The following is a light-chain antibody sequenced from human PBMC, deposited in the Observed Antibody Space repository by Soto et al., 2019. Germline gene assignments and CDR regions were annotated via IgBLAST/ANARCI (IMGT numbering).Light chain of an antibody. CDR3: NSHTSGDFRV. CDR2: EVS. CDR1: SSDVGRYNH. Sequence: QSALTQPASVSGSPGQSITISCNGTSSDVGRYNHVSWYQHHPGKAPKLLISEVSKRPSGVSNRFSGSKSDYTASLTISGLQAEDEADYYCNSHTSGDFRVFGTGTKVTVL. J-gene: IGLJ1*01. V-gene: IGLV2-14*01.